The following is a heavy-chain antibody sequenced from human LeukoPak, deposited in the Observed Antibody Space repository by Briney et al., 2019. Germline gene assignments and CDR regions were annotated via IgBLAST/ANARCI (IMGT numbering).Heavy chain of an antibody. CDR2: ISGSGGST. Sequence: GGSLRLSCAASGFTFSSYAMSWVRQAPGKGLEWVSAISGSGGSTYYADSVKGRFTISRDNSKNTLYLQMNSLRAEDTAVYYCVHYDSSGYYIRSFDYWGQGTLVTVSS. V-gene: IGHV3-23*01. J-gene: IGHJ4*02. D-gene: IGHD3-22*01. CDR1: GFTFSSYA. CDR3: VHYDSSGYYIRSFDY.